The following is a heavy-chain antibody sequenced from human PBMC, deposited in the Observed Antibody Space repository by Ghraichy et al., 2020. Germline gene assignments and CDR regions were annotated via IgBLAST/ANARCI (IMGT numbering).Heavy chain of an antibody. Sequence: LSLTCAASEFTFSSYAMHWVRQAPGKGLEWVAVISYDGSNKYYADSVKGRFTISRDNSKNTLYLQMNSLRAEDTAVYYCARDLDSTAYYIGDTGNYWGQGTLVTVSS. CDR1: EFTFSSYA. J-gene: IGHJ4*02. V-gene: IGHV3-30-3*01. D-gene: IGHD3-22*01. CDR2: ISYDGSNK. CDR3: ARDLDSTAYYIGDTGNY.